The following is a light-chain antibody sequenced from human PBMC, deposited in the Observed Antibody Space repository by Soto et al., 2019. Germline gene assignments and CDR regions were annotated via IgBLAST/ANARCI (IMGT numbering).Light chain of an antibody. CDR3: QLYGSSPPKT. J-gene: IGKJ1*01. Sequence: EIVLTQSPGTLSLSPGERATLSCRASQSVSSSYLAWYQQKPGQAPRLLIYGASNRATGIPDRFSGSGSGTDFTLTISRLEPEDFAVYYCQLYGSSPPKTFGQGTKVEIK. CDR1: QSVSSSY. V-gene: IGKV3-20*01. CDR2: GAS.